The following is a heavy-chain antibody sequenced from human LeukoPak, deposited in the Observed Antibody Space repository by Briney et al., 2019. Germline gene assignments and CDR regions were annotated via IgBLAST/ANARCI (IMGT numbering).Heavy chain of an antibody. Sequence: ASVKVSCKAFGYTFTGYYMHWVRQAPGRGLEWMGWINPNSGGTNYAQKFQGRVTMTRDTSISTAYMELSRLRSDDTAVYYCARDRITMVRGVKFGYFYYGMDVWGQGTTVTVSS. CDR2: INPNSGGT. CDR3: ARDRITMVRGVKFGYFYYGMDV. J-gene: IGHJ6*02. CDR1: GYTFTGYY. V-gene: IGHV1-2*02. D-gene: IGHD3-10*01.